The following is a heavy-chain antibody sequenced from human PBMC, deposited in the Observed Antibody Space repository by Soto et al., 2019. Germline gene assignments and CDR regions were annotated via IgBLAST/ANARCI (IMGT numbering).Heavy chain of an antibody. V-gene: IGHV3-30*18. CDR3: AKVINMVRGVKYYYYGMDV. CDR2: ISYDGSNK. J-gene: IGHJ6*02. D-gene: IGHD3-10*01. CDR1: GFTFSSYG. Sequence: GGSLRLSCAASGFTFSSYGMHWVRQAPGKGLDWVAVISYDGSNKYYADSVKGRFTISRDNSKNTLYLQMNSLRAEDTAVYYCAKVINMVRGVKYYYYGMDVWGQGTTVTVSS.